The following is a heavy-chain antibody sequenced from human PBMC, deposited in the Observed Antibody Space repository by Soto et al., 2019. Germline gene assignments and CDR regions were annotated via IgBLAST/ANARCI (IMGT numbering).Heavy chain of an antibody. J-gene: IGHJ6*02. D-gene: IGHD3-16*01. CDR3: AREYFGDQGSVMDV. CDR2: IWYDGSKK. V-gene: IGHV3-33*01. Sequence: QVQLVESGGGVVQPGRSLRLSCAAAGFTFSTYGMHWVRQAPGKGLEWVAVIWYDGSKKYYADSVKGRFTISRDNSKNTLYLQMNSLRAEDTAVYYCAREYFGDQGSVMDVWGQGTPVTVSS. CDR1: GFTFSTYG.